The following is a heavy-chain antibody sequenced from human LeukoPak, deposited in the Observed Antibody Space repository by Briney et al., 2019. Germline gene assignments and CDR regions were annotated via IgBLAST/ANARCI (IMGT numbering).Heavy chain of an antibody. CDR1: GYTFTGYY. CDR2: INPNSGGT. J-gene: IGHJ4*02. V-gene: IGHV1-2*02. CDR3: ARDQDYYGSGSYYNGDY. Sequence: GASVKVSCKASGYTFTGYYMHWVRQAPGQGLEWMGWINPNSGGTNYAQKFQGRVTMTRDTSISTAYMELSRLRSDDKAVYYCARDQDYYGSGSYYNGDYWGQGTLVTVSS. D-gene: IGHD3-10*01.